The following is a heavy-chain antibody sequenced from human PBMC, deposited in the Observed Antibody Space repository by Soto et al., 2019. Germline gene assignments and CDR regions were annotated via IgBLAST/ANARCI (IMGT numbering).Heavy chain of an antibody. Sequence: QVQLVQSGAEVKKPGASVKVSCKASGYTFTSYGISWVRQAPGQGLEWMGWISAYNGNTNYAQKLQGRVTMTTDTSTSTAYMELRSLRSDGTAVYYCARDDDFWSGYYRTFFYYYGMDVWGQGTTVTVSS. J-gene: IGHJ6*02. CDR3: ARDDDFWSGYYRTFFYYYGMDV. V-gene: IGHV1-18*01. CDR2: ISAYNGNT. CDR1: GYTFTSYG. D-gene: IGHD3-3*01.